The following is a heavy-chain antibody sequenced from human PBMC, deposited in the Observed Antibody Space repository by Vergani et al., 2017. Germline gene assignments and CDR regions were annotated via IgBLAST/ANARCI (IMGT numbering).Heavy chain of an antibody. CDR2: INWNSDSI. V-gene: IGHV3-9*01. Sequence: EVQLVESGGGLVQLGRSLRLSCAASGFTFDDYAMHWVRQAPGKGLEWVSGINWNSDSIAYADSVKGRLTISRDNAKNSLYLQMNSLRAEDTALYYCVKDIAASGNYWYFDLWGRGTLVTVSS. CDR1: GFTFDDYA. CDR3: VKDIAASGNYWYFDL. D-gene: IGHD6-13*01. J-gene: IGHJ2*01.